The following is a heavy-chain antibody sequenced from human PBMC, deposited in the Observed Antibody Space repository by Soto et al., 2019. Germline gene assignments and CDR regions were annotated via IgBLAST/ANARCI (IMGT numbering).Heavy chain of an antibody. D-gene: IGHD6-13*01. CDR3: ATSYGNAWYTY. V-gene: IGHV4-59*01. CDR2: IYYTGST. CDR1: GGSISTYY. Sequence: SETLSLTCTVSGGSISTYYWCSIRQPPGKGLEWIGNIYYTGSTYYNPSLKSRVTMSVDKSNNEFTLQLTSVTAADTAVYYCATSYGNAWYTYWGQGIQVTSPQ. J-gene: IGHJ4*02.